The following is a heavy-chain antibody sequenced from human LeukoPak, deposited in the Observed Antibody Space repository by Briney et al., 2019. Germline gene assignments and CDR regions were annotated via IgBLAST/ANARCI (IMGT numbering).Heavy chain of an antibody. CDR1: GFTFSSYG. Sequence: GGSLRLSCAASGFTFSSYGMHWVRQAPGKGLEWVAVIWYDGSNKYYADSVKGRFTISRDNSKNTLHLQMNSLRAEDTAVYYCARDAYGSYFDYWGQGTLVTVSS. CDR3: ARDAYGSYFDY. V-gene: IGHV3-33*01. J-gene: IGHJ4*02. D-gene: IGHD3-10*01. CDR2: IWYDGSNK.